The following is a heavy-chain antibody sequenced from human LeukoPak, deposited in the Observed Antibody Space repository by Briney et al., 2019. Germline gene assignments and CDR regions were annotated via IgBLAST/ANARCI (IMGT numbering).Heavy chain of an antibody. V-gene: IGHV1-2*02. Sequence: ASVQLSCKASGYPFSGYYIHWVRQGHGQGLEWLGWINPETGATKYAQRFEGRVTLTRDTSVTTVHMELSGLRSDDSAVYYCARENLNYYGSGSYLYWGQGSQVTVSS. CDR2: INPETGAT. D-gene: IGHD3-10*01. CDR1: GYPFSGYY. J-gene: IGHJ4*02. CDR3: ARENLNYYGSGSYLY.